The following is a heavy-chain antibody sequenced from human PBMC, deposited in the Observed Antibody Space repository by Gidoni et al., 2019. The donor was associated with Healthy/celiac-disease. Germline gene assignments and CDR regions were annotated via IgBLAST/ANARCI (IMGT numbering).Heavy chain of an antibody. D-gene: IGHD3-10*01. J-gene: IGHJ6*02. CDR1: GYTFTSYG. CDR3: ARDRPAPGVQGVIIRAGLNYYYYDGMDV. Sequence: QVQLVQSGAEVKKPGASVKVSCTASGYTFTSYGIRWVRQAPGQGLEWMGWISAYNGNTNYAQKLQGRVTMTTDTSTSTAYMELRSLRSDDTAVYYCARDRPAPGVQGVIIRAGLNYYYYDGMDVWGQGTTVTVSS. V-gene: IGHV1-18*01. CDR2: ISAYNGNT.